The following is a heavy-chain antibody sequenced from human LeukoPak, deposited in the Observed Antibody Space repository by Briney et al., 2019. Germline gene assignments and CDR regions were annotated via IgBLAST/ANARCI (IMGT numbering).Heavy chain of an antibody. CDR3: VRDMDV. Sequence: GGSLRLSCVTSGFTFSSYWMTWVRQAPGKGLEWVANINQDGHEKNYVDSVKGRFTIYRDGPKNSLYLQMNSLGAEDTAVYFCVRDMDVWAQGSTVTVSS. CDR1: GFTFSSYW. CDR2: INQDGHEK. J-gene: IGHJ6*02. V-gene: IGHV3-7*05.